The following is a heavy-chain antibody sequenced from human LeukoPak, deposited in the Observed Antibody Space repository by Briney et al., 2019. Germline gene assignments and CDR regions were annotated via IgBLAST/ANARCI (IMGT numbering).Heavy chain of an antibody. V-gene: IGHV3-23*01. CDR3: AKDPGVVPAHYFDY. D-gene: IGHD2-2*01. Sequence: PGGSLRLSCAASGFTFSSYAMNWVRQAPGKGLEWVSGAGSTGVSTFYADSVKGRFTVSRDNSKNTLSLQMNSLRVEDTAVYYCAKDPGVVPAHYFDYWGQGTLVTVSS. CDR2: AGSTGVST. CDR1: GFTFSSYA. J-gene: IGHJ4*02.